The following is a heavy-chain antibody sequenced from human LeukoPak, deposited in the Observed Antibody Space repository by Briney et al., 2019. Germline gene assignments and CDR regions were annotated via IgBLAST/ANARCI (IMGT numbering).Heavy chain of an antibody. Sequence: SETLSLTCTVSGGSISSSSYYWGWIRQPPGKGLEWIGSIYYSGSTYYNPSLKSRVTISVDTSKNQFSLKLSSVTAADTAVYYCARGEGYDFWSGYFPEYFDYWGQGTLVTVSS. V-gene: IGHV4-39*07. CDR2: IYYSGST. CDR1: GGSISSSSYY. CDR3: ARGEGYDFWSGYFPEYFDY. J-gene: IGHJ4*02. D-gene: IGHD3-3*01.